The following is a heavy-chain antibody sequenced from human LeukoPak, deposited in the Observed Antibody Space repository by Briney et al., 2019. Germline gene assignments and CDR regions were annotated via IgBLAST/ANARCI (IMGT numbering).Heavy chain of an antibody. V-gene: IGHV5-51*01. J-gene: IGHJ3*02. D-gene: IGHD3-22*01. CDR3: ARLTTKDVRAFDI. CDR1: GYSFTSYW. CDR2: IYPGDSDT. Sequence: GESLKISCKSSGYSFTSYWIGWVRQMPGKGLEWMGIIYPGDSDTRYSPSFQGQVTISADKSISTAYLQWSSLKASDTAMYYCARLTTKDVRAFDIWGQGTMVTVSS.